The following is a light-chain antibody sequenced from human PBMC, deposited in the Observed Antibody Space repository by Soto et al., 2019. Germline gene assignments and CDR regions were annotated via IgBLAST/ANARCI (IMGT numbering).Light chain of an antibody. Sequence: EIVMTQSPATLSVSPGERPTLSCRASQSVSSNLAWYQQKPGQAPRLLIYGASTRATGIPARFSGSGSGTEFTLTISSLQSEDFAVYYCQQYNNWHGTFGQGTKVEIK. J-gene: IGKJ1*01. CDR3: QQYNNWHGT. CDR2: GAS. V-gene: IGKV3-15*01. CDR1: QSVSSN.